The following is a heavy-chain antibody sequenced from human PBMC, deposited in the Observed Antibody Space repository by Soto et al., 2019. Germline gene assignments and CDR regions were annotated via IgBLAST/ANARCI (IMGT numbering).Heavy chain of an antibody. CDR1: GGSISSYY. CDR2: IYYSGST. CDR3: ARGDERQWLGLTLDY. V-gene: IGHV4-59*01. J-gene: IGHJ4*02. D-gene: IGHD6-19*01. Sequence: LCGGSISSYYWSWIRQPPGKGLEWIGYIYYSGSTNYNPSLKSRVTISVDTSKNQFSLKLSSVTAADTAVYYCARGDERQWLGLTLDYWGQGTLVTVSS.